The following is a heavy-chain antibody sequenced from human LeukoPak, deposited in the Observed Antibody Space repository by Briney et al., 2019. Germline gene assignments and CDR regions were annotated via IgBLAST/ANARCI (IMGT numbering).Heavy chain of an antibody. D-gene: IGHD6-19*01. CDR1: GFIFSSYS. CDR3: ARDLSVAGVFDY. V-gene: IGHV3-48*03. Sequence: GGSLRLSCAASGFIFSSYSMNWIRQAPGKGLEWVSYITSSGRTIYYADSVKGRFTVSRDNAKNSLYLQMDSLRAEDTAVYYCARDLSVAGVFDYWGQGTLVTVSS. J-gene: IGHJ4*02. CDR2: ITSSGRTI.